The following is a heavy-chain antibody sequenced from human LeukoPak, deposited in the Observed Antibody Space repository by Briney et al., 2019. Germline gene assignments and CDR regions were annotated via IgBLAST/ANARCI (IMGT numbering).Heavy chain of an antibody. J-gene: IGHJ4*02. D-gene: IGHD3-22*01. CDR2: TYTSGNT. CDR1: GGSISCYY. CDR3: ARGSRHYYDSSGYYRGYYFDY. Sequence: LETLSLTFTVSGGSISCYYWGWIRQPPREGLEWIWRTYTSGNTNYTPSLKSRVTISVDTSKNQFSLKLSSVTAADTAVYYCARGSRHYYDSSGYYRGYYFDYWGQGTLVTVSS. V-gene: IGHV4-4*07.